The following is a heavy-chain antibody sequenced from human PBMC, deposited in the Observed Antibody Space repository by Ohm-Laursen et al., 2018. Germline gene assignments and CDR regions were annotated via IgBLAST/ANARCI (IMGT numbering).Heavy chain of an antibody. Sequence: TLSLTCTVSGGSISSYYWSWIRQPAGKGLEWIGRIYTSGSTNYNPSLKSRVTMSVDTSKNQFSLKLSSVTAADTAVYYCARDYFLGSFYYYGMDVWGQGTTVTVSS. CDR2: IYTSGST. CDR3: ARDYFLGSFYYYGMDV. J-gene: IGHJ6*02. V-gene: IGHV4-4*07. CDR1: GGSISSYY. D-gene: IGHD2/OR15-2a*01.